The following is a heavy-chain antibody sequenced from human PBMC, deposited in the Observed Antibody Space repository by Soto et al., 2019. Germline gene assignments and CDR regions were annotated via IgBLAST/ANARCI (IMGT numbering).Heavy chain of an antibody. CDR3: AIYHLELYRFDF. CDR2: INPYSGGT. CDR1: GYTFTDYY. V-gene: IGHV1-2*02. D-gene: IGHD3-10*01. J-gene: IGHJ4*02. Sequence: ASVKVSCKASGYTFTDYYMHWVRQAPGQGLEWMGWINPYSGGTNYAQKFQGRVTMTRDTSTSTAYKELSSLRFDDTAMYFCAIYHLELYRFDFWGQGTPVLCSS.